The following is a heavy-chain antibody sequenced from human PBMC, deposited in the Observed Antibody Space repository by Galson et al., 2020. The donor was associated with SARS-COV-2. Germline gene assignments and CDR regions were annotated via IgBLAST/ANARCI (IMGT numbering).Heavy chain of an antibody. CDR1: GGSFSGYY. CDR2: INHSGST. D-gene: IGHD6-13*01. V-gene: IGHV4-34*01. J-gene: IGHJ5*02. CDR3: ARGTYSSSWYGGRTWFDP. Sequence: SETLSLTCAVYGGSFSGYYWSWIRQPPGKGLEWIGEINHSGSTNYNPSLKSRVTISVDTSKNQFSLKLSSVTAADTAVYYCARGTYSSSWYGGRTWFDPWGKGTLVTVSS.